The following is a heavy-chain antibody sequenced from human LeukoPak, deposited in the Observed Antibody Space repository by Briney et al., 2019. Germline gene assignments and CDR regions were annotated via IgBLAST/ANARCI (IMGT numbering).Heavy chain of an antibody. V-gene: IGHV1-46*01. CDR3: ARDEDDILTGYPYYFDY. CDR2: INPSGGST. Sequence: ASVKVSCKASGYTFTSYYMHWVRQAPGQGLEWMGIINPSGGSTSYAQKFQGRVTMTRDTSTSTVYMELSSLRSEDTAVYYCARDEDDILTGYPYYFDYWGQGTLVTVSS. CDR1: GYTFTSYY. D-gene: IGHD3-9*01. J-gene: IGHJ4*02.